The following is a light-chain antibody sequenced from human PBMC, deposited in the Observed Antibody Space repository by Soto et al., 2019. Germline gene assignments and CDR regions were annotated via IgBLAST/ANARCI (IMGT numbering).Light chain of an antibody. V-gene: IGKV1-33*01. CDR1: QDISNY. CDR3: PQYDNLPFT. CDR2: DAS. J-gene: IGKJ3*01. Sequence: DIQMTQSPSSLSASVGDRVTITCQASQDISNYLNWYQQKPGKAPKLLIYDASNLETGVPSRFSGSGSGTDFTFTISSLQPEDIAIYYCPQYDNLPFTCSPGTKVDIK.